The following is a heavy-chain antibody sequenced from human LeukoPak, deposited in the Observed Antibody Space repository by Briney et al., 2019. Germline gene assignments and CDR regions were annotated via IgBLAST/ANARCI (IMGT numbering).Heavy chain of an antibody. D-gene: IGHD4-17*01. CDR1: GFTFSSYS. CDR3: ARRGDYLGDYYYYYYMDV. CDR2: ISSSSSYI. Sequence: GGSLRLSCAASGFTFSSYSMNWVRQAPGKGLEWVSSISSSSSYIYYADSVKGRFTISRDNAKNSLYLQMNSLRAEDTAVYYCARRGDYLGDYYYYYYMDVWGKGTTVTVSS. V-gene: IGHV3-21*01. J-gene: IGHJ6*03.